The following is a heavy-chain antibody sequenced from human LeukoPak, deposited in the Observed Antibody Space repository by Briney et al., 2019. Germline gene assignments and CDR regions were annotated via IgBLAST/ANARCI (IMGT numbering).Heavy chain of an antibody. CDR3: AGLAGQWLAPNYYYYYGMDV. CDR1: GYSFSKYW. D-gene: IGHD6-19*01. CDR2: IYPGDSDT. J-gene: IGHJ6*02. V-gene: IGHV5-51*01. Sequence: GESLKISCTASGYSFSKYWIGWVRQMPGKGLEWMGIIYPGDSDTRYSPSFQGQVTISADKSISTAYLQWSSLKASDTAMYYCAGLAGQWLAPNYYYYYGMDVWGQGTTVTVSS.